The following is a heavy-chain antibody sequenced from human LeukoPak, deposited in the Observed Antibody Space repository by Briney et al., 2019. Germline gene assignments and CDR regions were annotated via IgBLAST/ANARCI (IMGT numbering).Heavy chain of an antibody. Sequence: GGSLRLSCAASGFTFSSYSMNWVRQAPGKGLEWVSYISSSSNTIYYADSVKGRFTISRDNSKNTLYLQMNSLRAEDTAVYYCAKFDGGQLWSPSYYYYMDVWGKGTTVTVSS. V-gene: IGHV3-48*01. CDR1: GFTFSSYS. CDR2: ISSSSNTI. J-gene: IGHJ6*03. CDR3: AKFDGGQLWSPSYYYYMDV. D-gene: IGHD5-18*01.